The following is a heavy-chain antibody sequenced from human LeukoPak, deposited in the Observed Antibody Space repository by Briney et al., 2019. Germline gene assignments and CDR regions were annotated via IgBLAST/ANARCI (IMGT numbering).Heavy chain of an antibody. V-gene: IGHV3-48*03. CDR1: GFTFSSYE. J-gene: IGHJ4*02. CDR3: ARLIAVAGTVDY. CDR2: ISSSGSTI. Sequence: GGSLRLSCAASGFTFSSYEMNWVRQAPGKGLEWVSYISSSGSTIYYADSVKGRFTISRDNAKNSLYPQMNSLRAEDTAVYYCARLIAVAGTVDYWGQGTLVTVSS. D-gene: IGHD6-19*01.